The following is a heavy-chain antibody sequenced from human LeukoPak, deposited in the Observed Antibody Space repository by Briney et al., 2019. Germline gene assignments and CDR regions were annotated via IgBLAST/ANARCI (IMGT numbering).Heavy chain of an antibody. CDR3: AREPQLAAAAIDAFDI. Sequence: SVKVSCKASGDTFCSYAISWVRQTPGQGLERMGGIIPIVGTANYEQKFQGRVTITTDESTSTAYMELSSLRSEDTAVYYCAREPQLAAAAIDAFDIWGQGTMVTVSS. CDR1: GDTFCSYA. V-gene: IGHV1-69*05. CDR2: IIPIVGTA. D-gene: IGHD6-13*01. J-gene: IGHJ3*02.